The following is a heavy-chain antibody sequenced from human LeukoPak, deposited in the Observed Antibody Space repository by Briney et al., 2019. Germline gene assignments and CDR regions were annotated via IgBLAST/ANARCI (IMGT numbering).Heavy chain of an antibody. J-gene: IGHJ4*02. CDR2: INHSGST. Sequence: SETLSLTCAVYGGSFSGYYWSWIRQPPGKELEWIGEINHSGSTNYNPSLKSRVTISVDTSKNQFSLKLSSVSAADTAVYYCASPYSSSSSGGYWGQGTLVTVSS. V-gene: IGHV4-34*01. CDR1: GGSFSGYY. D-gene: IGHD6-6*01. CDR3: ASPYSSSSSGGY.